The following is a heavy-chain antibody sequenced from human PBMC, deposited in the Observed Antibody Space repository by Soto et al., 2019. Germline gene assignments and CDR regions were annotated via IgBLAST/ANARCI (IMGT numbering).Heavy chain of an antibody. CDR2: INAGNGNT. J-gene: IGHJ1*01. V-gene: IGHV1-3*01. CDR3: ARSIVVVTALAY. Sequence: ASVKVSCKASGYTFTSYAMHWVRQAPGQRLEWMGWINAGNGNTKYSQKFQGRVTITRDTSASTAYMELSSLRSEDTAVYYCARSIVVVTALAYWGQCTLVTVS. CDR1: GYTFTSYA. D-gene: IGHD2-21*02.